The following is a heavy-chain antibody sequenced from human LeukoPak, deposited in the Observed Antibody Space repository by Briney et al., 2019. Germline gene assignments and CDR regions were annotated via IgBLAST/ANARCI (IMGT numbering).Heavy chain of an antibody. Sequence: SETLSLTCTVSGGSISSHYWSWIRQPPGKGLEWIGYIYYSGSTNYNPSLKSRVTLSVDTSKNQFSLKLSSVTAADTAVYYCAREASGSYDYWGQGTLVTVSS. CDR1: GGSISSHY. J-gene: IGHJ4*02. CDR2: IYYSGST. V-gene: IGHV4-59*11. CDR3: AREASGSYDY. D-gene: IGHD1-26*01.